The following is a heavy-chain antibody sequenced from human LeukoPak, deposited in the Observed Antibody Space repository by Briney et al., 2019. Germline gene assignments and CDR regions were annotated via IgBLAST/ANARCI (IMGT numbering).Heavy chain of an antibody. D-gene: IGHD6-13*01. CDR1: GYTFTSYG. CDR3: ARDLRVVAAAGIYVY. CDR2: ISAYNGNT. Sequence: ASVKVSCKASGYTFTSYGISWVRQAPGQGLEWMGWISAYNGNTNYAQKLQGRVTMTTDTSTSTAYMELRSLRSDDTAVYYCARDLRVVAAAGIYVYCGQGTLVTVSS. J-gene: IGHJ4*02. V-gene: IGHV1-18*01.